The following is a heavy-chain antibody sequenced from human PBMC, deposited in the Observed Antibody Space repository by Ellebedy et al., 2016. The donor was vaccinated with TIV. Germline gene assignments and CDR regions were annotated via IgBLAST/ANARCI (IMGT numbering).Heavy chain of an antibody. CDR1: GGSFSGYY. D-gene: IGHD2-15*01. CDR3: ARLLITVVYGMDV. J-gene: IGHJ6*02. Sequence: MPSETLSLPCAVYGGSFSGYYWSWIRQPPGKGLEWIGEINHSGITNYNPSLKSAVIISVDTSKNQFSLKFSSVTAADTAVYYCARLLITVVYGMDVWGQGTTVTVSS. V-gene: IGHV4-34*01. CDR2: INHSGIT.